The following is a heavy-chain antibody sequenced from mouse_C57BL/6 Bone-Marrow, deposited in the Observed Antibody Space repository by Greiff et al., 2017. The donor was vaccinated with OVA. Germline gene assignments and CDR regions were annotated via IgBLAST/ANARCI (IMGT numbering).Heavy chain of an antibody. V-gene: IGHV5-17*01. CDR3: ARETTGGYFDV. Sequence: EVKLMESGGGLVKPGGSLKLSCAASGFTFSDYGMHWVRQAPEKGLEWVAYISSGSSTIYYADTVKGRFTISRDNAKNTLFLQMTSLRSEDTAMYYCARETTGGYFDVWGTGTTVTVSS. CDR1: GFTFSDYG. CDR2: ISSGSSTI. D-gene: IGHD1-1*01. J-gene: IGHJ1*03.